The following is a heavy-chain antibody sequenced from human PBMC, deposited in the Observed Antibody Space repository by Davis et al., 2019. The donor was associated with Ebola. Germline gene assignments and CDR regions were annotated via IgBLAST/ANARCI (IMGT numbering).Heavy chain of an antibody. CDR3: ARERGYCSGGSCYSGHFDY. Sequence: MPSETLSLTCAVSGGSISSSNWWSWVRQPPGKGLEWIGEIYHSGSTNYNPSLKSRVTISVDTSKNQFSLKLSSVTAADTAVYYCARERGYCSGGSCYSGHFDYWGQGTLVTVSS. D-gene: IGHD2-15*01. V-gene: IGHV4-4*02. J-gene: IGHJ4*02. CDR1: GGSISSSNW. CDR2: IYHSGST.